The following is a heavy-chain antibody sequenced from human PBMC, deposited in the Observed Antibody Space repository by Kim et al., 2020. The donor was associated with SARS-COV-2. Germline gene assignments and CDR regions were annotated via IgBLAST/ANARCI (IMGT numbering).Heavy chain of an antibody. CDR2: ISGSGGST. Sequence: GGSLRLSCAASGFTFSSYAMSWVRQAPGKGLEWVSAISGSGGSTYYADSVKGRFTISRDNSKNSLYLQMNSLRAEDTAVYYCAKRGSFGVTYYGMDVWGQGTTVTVSS. D-gene: IGHD2-21*02. CDR1: GFTFSSYA. V-gene: IGHV3-23*01. J-gene: IGHJ6*02. CDR3: AKRGSFGVTYYGMDV.